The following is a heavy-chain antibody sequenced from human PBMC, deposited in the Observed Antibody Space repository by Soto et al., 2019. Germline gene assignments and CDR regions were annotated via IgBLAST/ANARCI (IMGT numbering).Heavy chain of an antibody. J-gene: IGHJ4*02. D-gene: IGHD2-21*02. CDR3: ARIDPVTAIPDY. CDR2: IFSNDEK. CDR1: GFSLSNARMG. V-gene: IGHV2-26*01. Sequence: SGPTLVNPTETLTLNCTVSGFSLSNARMGVSWIRQPPGKALEWLAHIFSNDEKSYSTSLKSRLTISKDTSKSQVVLTMTNMDPVDTATYYCARIDPVTAIPDYWGQGTLVTVSS.